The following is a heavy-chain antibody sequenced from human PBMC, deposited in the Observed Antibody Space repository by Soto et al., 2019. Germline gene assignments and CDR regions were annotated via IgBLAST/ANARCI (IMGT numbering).Heavy chain of an antibody. CDR2: ISYDGSNK. CDR1: GFTFSSYG. CDR3: AKDGYREWTVTHVWVDY. J-gene: IGHJ4*02. V-gene: IGHV3-30*18. D-gene: IGHD4-17*01. Sequence: GGSLRLSCAASGFTFSSYGMHWVRQAPGKGLEWVAVISYDGSNKYYADSVKGRFTISRDNSKNTLYLQMNSLRAEDTAVYYCAKDGYREWTVTHVWVDYWGQGTLVTVSS.